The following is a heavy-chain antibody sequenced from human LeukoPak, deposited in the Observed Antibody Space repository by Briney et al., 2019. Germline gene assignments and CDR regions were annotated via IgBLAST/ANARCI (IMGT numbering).Heavy chain of an antibody. Sequence: ASVKVSCKASGGTFSSYAISWVRQAPGQGLEWMGGIIPIFGTANYAQKLQSRVTMTTDTSASTPYTELRSLRCDDTAVYYGARDLGELRGLDPWGEGTLVTVSS. CDR1: GGTFSSYA. D-gene: IGHD1-7*01. CDR3: ARDLGELRGLDP. CDR2: IIPIFGTA. V-gene: IGHV1-69*05. J-gene: IGHJ5*02.